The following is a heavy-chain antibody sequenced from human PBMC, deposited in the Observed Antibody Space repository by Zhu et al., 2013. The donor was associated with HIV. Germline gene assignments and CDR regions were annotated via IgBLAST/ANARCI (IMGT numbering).Heavy chain of an antibody. V-gene: IGHV1-2*02. D-gene: IGHD3-16*01. CDR3: ASDLWDKAFDI. CDR1: AYTFTGNY. Sequence: QVQLVQSGAQVKKPGASVKVSCRASAYTFTGNYINWVRQVPGQGLEWIGWINLNSGGTSYAQKFQGRVTMTRDTSISTAYMEVRGLISDDTAVYYCASDLWDKAFDIWAKGQWSLSLQ. CDR2: INLNSGGT. J-gene: IGHJ3*02.